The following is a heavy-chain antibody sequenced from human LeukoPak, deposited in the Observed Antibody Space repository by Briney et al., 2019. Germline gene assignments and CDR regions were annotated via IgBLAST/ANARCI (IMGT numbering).Heavy chain of an antibody. V-gene: IGHV1-69*01. D-gene: IGHD4-23*01. CDR2: IIPIFGTA. CDR1: GGTFSSYA. CDR3: ARTTVVTSYYYHYMDV. Sequence: GSSVKVSCKASGGTFSSYAISWVRQAPGQGLEWMGGIIPIFGTANYAQKFQGRVTITADESTSTAYMELSSLRSEDTAVYNCARTTVVTSYYYHYMDVWGKGTTVTVSS. J-gene: IGHJ6*03.